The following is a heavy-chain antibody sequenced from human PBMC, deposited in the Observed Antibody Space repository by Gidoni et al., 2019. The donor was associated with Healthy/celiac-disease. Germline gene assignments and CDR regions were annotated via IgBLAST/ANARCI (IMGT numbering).Heavy chain of an antibody. CDR2: IYYSGST. V-gene: IGHV4-39*01. Sequence: QLQESGPGRVKPSETLSLTCTVSGGSISSSSYYWGWMRQPPGKGLEWIGSIYYSGSTYYNPSIKRRVTMSVDTSKNQFSLKLSSVTAADTAVYYCARHGFLEWLSYFDYWGQGTLVTVSS. CDR1: GGSISSSSYY. D-gene: IGHD3-3*01. J-gene: IGHJ4*02. CDR3: ARHGFLEWLSYFDY.